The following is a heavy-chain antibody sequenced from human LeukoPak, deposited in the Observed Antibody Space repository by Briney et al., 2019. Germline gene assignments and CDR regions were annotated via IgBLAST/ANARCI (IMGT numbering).Heavy chain of an antibody. J-gene: IGHJ2*01. CDR2: INPSGGST. CDR1: GYTFTSYY. D-gene: IGHD2-21*02. CDR3: ARDRCGGDCYSVTAYFDL. V-gene: IGHV1-46*01. Sequence: APVKVSCKASGYTFTSYYMHWVRQAPGQGLEWMGIINPSGGSTSYAQKFQGRVTMTRDTSTSTVYMELSSLRSEDTAVYYCARDRCGGDCYSVTAYFDLWGRGTLVAVSS.